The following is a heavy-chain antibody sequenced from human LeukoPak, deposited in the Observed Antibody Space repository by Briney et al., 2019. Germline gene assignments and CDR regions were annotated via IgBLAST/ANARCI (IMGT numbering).Heavy chain of an antibody. CDR2: ISAYNGNT. V-gene: IGHV1-18*01. D-gene: IGHD5-18*01. CDR1: GYTFTSYG. J-gene: IGHJ4*02. CDR3: ARDSGDTAMVNDY. Sequence: ASVKVSCXASGYTFTSYGISWVRQAPGQGLEWMGWISAYNGNTNYAQKLQGRVTMTTDTSTSTAYTELRSLRSDDTAVYYCARDSGDTAMVNDYWGQGTLVTVSS.